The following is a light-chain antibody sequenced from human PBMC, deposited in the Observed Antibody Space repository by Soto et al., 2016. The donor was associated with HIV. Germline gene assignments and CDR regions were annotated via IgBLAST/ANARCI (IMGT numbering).Light chain of an antibody. CDR2: KAS. CDR3: LQDYSYPFT. V-gene: IGKV1-5*03. CDR1: QSISAW. J-gene: IGKJ2*01. Sequence: DIQMTQSPSTLSASVGDRVTITCRASQSISAWLAWYQQKPGRVPKALIYKASNLQSGVPSRFSGSSSGTDFTLTISSLQPEDPGSYFCLQDYSYPFTFGQGTKLEIK.